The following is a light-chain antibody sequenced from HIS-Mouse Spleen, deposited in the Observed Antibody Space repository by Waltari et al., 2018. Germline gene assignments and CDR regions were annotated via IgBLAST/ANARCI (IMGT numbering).Light chain of an antibody. V-gene: IGLV3-10*01. Sequence: SYELTQPPSVSVSPGQTARITCSGDALPKKYAYWYQQKSGQAPVLVIYEDSKRPSGSPEEFSGSSSGKMATLTISGAQVEDEADYYCYSTDSSGNHRVFGGGTKLTVL. J-gene: IGLJ2*01. CDR1: ALPKKY. CDR3: YSTDSSGNHRV. CDR2: EDS.